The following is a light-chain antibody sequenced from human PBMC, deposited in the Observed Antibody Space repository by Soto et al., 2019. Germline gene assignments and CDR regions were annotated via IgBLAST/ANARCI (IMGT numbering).Light chain of an antibody. J-gene: IGLJ2*01. CDR1: SSNIGTNP. Sequence: QSVLTQPPSASGTPGQRVTISCSGSSSNIGTNPVNWYQQLPGAAPKLLIYSHNQRPSGVPDRFSVSKSGTSASLAISGLQSEDDAYYYCAAWDDSLNGLVFGGGTQLTVL. CDR3: AAWDDSLNGLV. CDR2: SHN. V-gene: IGLV1-44*01.